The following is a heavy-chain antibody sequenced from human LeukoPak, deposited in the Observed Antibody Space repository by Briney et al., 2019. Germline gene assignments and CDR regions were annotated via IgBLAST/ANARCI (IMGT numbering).Heavy chain of an antibody. Sequence: GGSLRLSCAASGFAFSGYGIHWARQAPGKGLEWVTFIRYDGNTKYYADSVKGRFSISRDNSRNTVYLQMNRLSAEDTAVYYCAKVPYSSNWYWFDPWGQGTLVTVSS. V-gene: IGHV3-30*02. CDR1: GFAFSGYG. CDR3: AKVPYSSNWYWFDP. J-gene: IGHJ5*02. CDR2: IRYDGNTK. D-gene: IGHD6-13*01.